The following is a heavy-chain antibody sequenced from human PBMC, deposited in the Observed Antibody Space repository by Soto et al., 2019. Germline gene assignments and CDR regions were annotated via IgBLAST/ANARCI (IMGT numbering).Heavy chain of an antibody. V-gene: IGHV3-7*05. CDR2: INQAGNKK. CDR3: ARDRGSGRY. D-gene: IGHD2-8*02. J-gene: IGHJ4*02. CDR1: GLTFSNYW. Sequence: EVQLVESGGDLVQPGGSLRLSCVTSGLTFSNYWLSWVRQAPGKGLEWVANINQAGNKKYYVDSVKGRFTISRDNAKNXLYLQXNSLXXXXXXXXYCARDRGSGRYWGQGTLVTVSS.